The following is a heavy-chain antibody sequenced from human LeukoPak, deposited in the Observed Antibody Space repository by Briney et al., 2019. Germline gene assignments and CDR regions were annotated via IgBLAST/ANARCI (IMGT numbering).Heavy chain of an antibody. J-gene: IGHJ4*02. CDR1: GGSMSSSSYY. CDR2: IYYSGST. Sequence: SETLSLTCTVSGGSMSSSSYYWGWIRQPPGKGLEWIGSIYYSGSTYQNPSLKSRVTISVDTSKNQFSLKLSSVTAADTAVYYCARGVARSSKFHFSYYFDYWGQGTLVTVSS. CDR3: ARGVARSSKFHFSYYFDY. V-gene: IGHV4-39*07. D-gene: IGHD6-6*01.